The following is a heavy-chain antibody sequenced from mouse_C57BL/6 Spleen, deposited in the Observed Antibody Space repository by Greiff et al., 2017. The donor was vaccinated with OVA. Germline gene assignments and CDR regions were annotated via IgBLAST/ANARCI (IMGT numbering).Heavy chain of an antibody. CDR2: ISSGGSYT. CDR1: GFTFSSYG. CDR3: ARHGSTRDAMDY. V-gene: IGHV5-6*01. J-gene: IGHJ4*01. Sequence: VQRVESGGDLVKPGGSLKLSCAASGFTFSSYGMSLVRQTPDKRLEWVATISSGGSYTYYPDSVKGRFTISRDNAKNTLYLQMSSLKSEDTAMYYCARHGSTRDAMDYWGQGTSVTVSS.